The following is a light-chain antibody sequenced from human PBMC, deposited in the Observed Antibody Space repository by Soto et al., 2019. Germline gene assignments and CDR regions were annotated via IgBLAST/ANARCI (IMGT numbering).Light chain of an antibody. CDR1: SGHSNYA. V-gene: IGLV4-69*01. CDR2: LNSDGSH. Sequence: QSVLTQSPFASASLGASVKLTCTLSSGHSNYAIAWHQQQPEKGPRYLMKLNSDGSHSKGDGIPDRFSGSSSGAERYLTISSLQSEDEADYYCQTWGTGPYVFGTGTKLTVL. CDR3: QTWGTGPYV. J-gene: IGLJ1*01.